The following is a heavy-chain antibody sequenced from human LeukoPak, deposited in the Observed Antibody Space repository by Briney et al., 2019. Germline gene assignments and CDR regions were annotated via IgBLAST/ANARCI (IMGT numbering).Heavy chain of an antibody. CDR3: ARASEGAKNRYGRFLLFDY. D-gene: IGHD5-18*01. V-gene: IGHV1-69*04. J-gene: IGHJ4*02. CDR2: IIPILGIA. CDR1: GYTFTNYY. Sequence: SVKVSCKASGYTFTNYYMHWVRQAPGQGLEWMGRIIPILGIANYAQKFQGRVTITADKSTSTAYMELSSLRSEDTAVYYCARASEGAKNRYGRFLLFDYWGQGTLVTVSS.